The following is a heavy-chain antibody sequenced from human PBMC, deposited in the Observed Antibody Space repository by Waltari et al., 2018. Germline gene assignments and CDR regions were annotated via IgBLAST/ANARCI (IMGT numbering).Heavy chain of an antibody. V-gene: IGHV1-18*01. Sequence: DQLVQSGAEVKKYGDSVKVSCQASGYIFTNHGVTGGRQAPGQGLEWLGWINTVNHVAHYAQKVQDRVTMTTDKSTSTVHMELRSLRSDDTAVYYCARLRNDYGGIDALDIWGQGTTVTVSS. CDR2: INTVNHVA. D-gene: IGHD4-17*01. CDR1: GYIFTNHG. CDR3: ARLRNDYGGIDALDI. J-gene: IGHJ3*02.